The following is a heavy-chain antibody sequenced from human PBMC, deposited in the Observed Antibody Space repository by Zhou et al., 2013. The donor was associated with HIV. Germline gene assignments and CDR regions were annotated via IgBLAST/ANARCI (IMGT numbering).Heavy chain of an antibody. V-gene: IGHV1-46*01. CDR2: VNPSAGSA. D-gene: IGHD3-10*01. CDR3: ARALRTDGESYYAFDL. J-gene: IGHJ3*01. Sequence: QGDLVQSGADVKKPGASVKLSCKASGYTFTKHYIHWVRQAPGQGLEWMAIVNPSAGSAGYAQKFLGKITLTTDTSTSTVHLELSSLTSDDAAMYFCARALRTDGESYYAFDLWGQGTMV. CDR1: GYTFTKHY.